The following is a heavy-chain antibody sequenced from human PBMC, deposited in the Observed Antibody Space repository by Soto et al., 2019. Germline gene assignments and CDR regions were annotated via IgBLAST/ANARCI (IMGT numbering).Heavy chain of an antibody. V-gene: IGHV4-31*03. CDR1: GGPISSGDYY. Sequence: SETLSLTCTVSGGPISSGDYYWSWIRQQPGKGLEWIGFIYYGGSTDYNPSLKSRVTMSIDTSKNQFSMKLSPVTAADTAVYYCARDRGHCSGTSCYWFDPWGQGTLVTVSS. D-gene: IGHD2-15*01. J-gene: IGHJ5*01. CDR3: ARDRGHCSGTSCYWFDP. CDR2: IYYGGST.